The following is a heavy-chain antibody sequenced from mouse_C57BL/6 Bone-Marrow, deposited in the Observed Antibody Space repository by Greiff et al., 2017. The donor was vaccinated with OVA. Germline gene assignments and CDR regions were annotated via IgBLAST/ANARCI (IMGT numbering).Heavy chain of an antibody. CDR3: TTALIGDFDY. CDR2: IDPENGDT. V-gene: IGHV14-4*01. CDR1: GFNIKDDY. J-gene: IGHJ2*01. Sequence: VQLQQSGAELVRPGASVKLSCTASGFNIKDDYMHWVKQRPEQGLEWIGWIDPENGDTEYASKFQGKATITADTSSTTAYLQLSSLTSEDTAVYYCTTALIGDFDYWGQGTTLTVSS. D-gene: IGHD3-1*01.